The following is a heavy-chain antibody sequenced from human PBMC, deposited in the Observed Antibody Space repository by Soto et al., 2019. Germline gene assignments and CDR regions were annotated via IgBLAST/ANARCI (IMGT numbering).Heavy chain of an antibody. V-gene: IGHV1-8*01. J-gene: IGHJ6*02. Sequence: GASVKVSCKASGYTSTSYDINWVRQATGQGLEWMGWMNPNSGNTGYAQKFQGRVTMTRNTSISTAYMELSSLRSEDTAVYYCARVGITIFGDYYYGMDVWGQGTTVTVSS. CDR3: ARVGITIFGDYYYGMDV. CDR2: MNPNSGNT. D-gene: IGHD3-3*01. CDR1: GYTSTSYD.